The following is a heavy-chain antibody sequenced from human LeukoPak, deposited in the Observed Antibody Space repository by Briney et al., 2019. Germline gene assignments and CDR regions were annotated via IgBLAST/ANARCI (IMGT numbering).Heavy chain of an antibody. J-gene: IGHJ6*02. CDR2: ISGSGGST. CDR3: AKADHGGYFDWSNYYYGMDV. CDR1: GFTFSSYA. Sequence: GGSLRLSCAASGFTFSSYAMSWVRQAPGKGLEWVSAISGSGGSTYYADSVKGRFTISRDNSKNTLYLQMNSLRAEDTAAYYCAKADHGGYFDWSNYYYGMDVWGQGTTVTVSS. V-gene: IGHV3-23*01. D-gene: IGHD3-9*01.